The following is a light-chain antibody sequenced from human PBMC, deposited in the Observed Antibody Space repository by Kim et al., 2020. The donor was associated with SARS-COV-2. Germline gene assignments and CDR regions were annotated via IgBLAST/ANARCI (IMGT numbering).Light chain of an antibody. CDR3: SSYTSSSTWV. Sequence: GPSLTISCTGTSSDVGGYTYVSWYQQHPGKAPKLMIYDVSNRPSGVSNRFSGSKSGNTASLTISGLQAEDEADYYCSSYTSSSTWVFGGGTKLTVL. J-gene: IGLJ3*02. CDR1: SSDVGGYTY. V-gene: IGLV2-14*03. CDR2: DVS.